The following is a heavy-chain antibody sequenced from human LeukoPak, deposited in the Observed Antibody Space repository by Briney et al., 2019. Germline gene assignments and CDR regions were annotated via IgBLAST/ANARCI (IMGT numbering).Heavy chain of an antibody. Sequence: GGSLRLSCAASGFTFSSYSMNWVRQAPGKGLEWVSSISSSSSYIYYADSVKGRFTISRDNSKNTLYLQMNSLRAEDTAVYYCARGTLWGYFFDYWGQGTLVTVSS. CDR2: ISSSSSYI. V-gene: IGHV3-21*01. CDR1: GFTFSSYS. CDR3: ARGTLWGYFFDY. D-gene: IGHD7-27*01. J-gene: IGHJ4*02.